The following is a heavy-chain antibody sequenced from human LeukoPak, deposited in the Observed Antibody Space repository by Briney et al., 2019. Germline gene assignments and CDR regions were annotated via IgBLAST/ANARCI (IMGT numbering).Heavy chain of an antibody. D-gene: IGHD4-23*01. CDR1: GFTFSSYA. Sequence: PGGSLRLSCAASGFTFSSYAMSWVRQAPGKGLEWVSAISGSGGSTYYADSVKGRFTISRDNSKNTLYRQMNILRAEDTAVYYCAKDKWYGGNSHICHYWGQGTLVTVSS. CDR2: ISGSGGST. J-gene: IGHJ4*02. V-gene: IGHV3-23*01. CDR3: AKDKWYGGNSHICHY.